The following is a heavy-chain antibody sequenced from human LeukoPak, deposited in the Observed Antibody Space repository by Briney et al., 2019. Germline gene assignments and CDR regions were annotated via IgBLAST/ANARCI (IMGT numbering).Heavy chain of an antibody. Sequence: ASVKLSCKASGYTLTGNYMHWMRQAPGQGLEWMGWINPNSSGTLYAQNFQGRVTMTRDTSITTAYMELRRLRSDDTAVYYCSRQGTGDELDFWGRGTLVSVPS. CDR2: INPNSSGT. CDR1: GYTLTGNY. CDR3: SRQGTGDELDF. D-gene: IGHD7-27*01. V-gene: IGHV1-2*02. J-gene: IGHJ4*02.